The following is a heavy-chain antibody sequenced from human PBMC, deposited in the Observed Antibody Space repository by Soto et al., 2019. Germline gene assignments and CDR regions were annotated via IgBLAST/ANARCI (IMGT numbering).Heavy chain of an antibody. CDR1: GFTFSDYY. V-gene: IGHV3-11*01. CDR3: VKVKDRVQQAILQHRGFDS. D-gene: IGHD1-1*01. CDR2: ITATGKAK. J-gene: IGHJ4*02. Sequence: GGSLRLSCAVSGFTFSDYYMGWVRQAPVKGLEWVSLITATGKAKFYTDSVKGRFTISRDNARNSLYLDMSGLRAEDAAAYYCVKVKDRVQQAILQHRGFDSWGRGTLVTV.